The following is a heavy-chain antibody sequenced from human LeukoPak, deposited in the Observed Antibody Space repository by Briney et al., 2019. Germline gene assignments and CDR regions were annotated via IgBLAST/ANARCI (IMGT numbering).Heavy chain of an antibody. D-gene: IGHD5-24*01. CDR2: MNPNSGNT. Sequence: ASVRVSCKASGYTFTSYDINWVRQTTGQGLEWMGWMNPNSGNTGYAQRFQGRVTMTRATSISTAYMELISLTSEDTAVYYCARARDGYDWGQGTLVTVSS. CDR3: ARARDGYD. V-gene: IGHV1-8*01. CDR1: GYTFTSYD. J-gene: IGHJ4*02.